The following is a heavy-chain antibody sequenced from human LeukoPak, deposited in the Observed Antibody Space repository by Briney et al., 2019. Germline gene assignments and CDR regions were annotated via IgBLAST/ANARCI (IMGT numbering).Heavy chain of an antibody. CDR1: GFTFSSYG. CDR2: ISYDGSNK. J-gene: IGHJ3*02. Sequence: GRSLRLSCAASGFTFSSYGMHWVRQAPGKGLEWVAVISYDGSNKYYADSVKGRFTIPRDNSKNTLYLQMNSLRAEDTAVYYCARVVATIRGMNDAFDIWGQGTMVTVSS. CDR3: ARVVATIRGMNDAFDI. V-gene: IGHV3-30*03. D-gene: IGHD5-12*01.